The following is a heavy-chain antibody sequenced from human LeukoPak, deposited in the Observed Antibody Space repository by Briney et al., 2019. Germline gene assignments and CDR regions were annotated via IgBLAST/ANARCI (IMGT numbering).Heavy chain of an antibody. J-gene: IGHJ6*02. D-gene: IGHD5-18*01. Sequence: SETLSLTCTVSGGSINSTSYYWGWIRQPPGKGLEWIGNIYYSGSTYYNPSLKSRVTISVDTSKNQFSLKLSSVTAADTAVYYCARRQLWFYGMDVWGQGTTVTVSS. CDR1: GGSINSTSYY. V-gene: IGHV4-39*07. CDR3: ARRQLWFYGMDV. CDR2: IYYSGST.